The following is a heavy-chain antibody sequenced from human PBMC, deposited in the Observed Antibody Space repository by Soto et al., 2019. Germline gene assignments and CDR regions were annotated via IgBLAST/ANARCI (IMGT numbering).Heavy chain of an antibody. J-gene: IGHJ3*01. CDR1: GLTVSGTKY. Sequence: DVQLVESGGGLIQPGESLRLSCAAFGLTVSGTKYVAWVRQAPGKGLEWVSALYDVFGSFYADSVKGRFTTSSGRSKSTVYRQMNDLRPDDAAVYYCASWHEREHAYDVWGQGTTVIVSS. D-gene: IGHD1-1*01. CDR3: ASWHEREHAYDV. V-gene: IGHV3-53*01. CDR2: LYDVFGS.